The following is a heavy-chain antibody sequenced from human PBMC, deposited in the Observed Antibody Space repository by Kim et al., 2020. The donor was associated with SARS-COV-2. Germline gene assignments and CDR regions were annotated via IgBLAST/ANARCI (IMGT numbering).Heavy chain of an antibody. V-gene: IGHV1-3*01. Sequence: ASVKVSCKASGYTFTSYAMHWVRQAPGQRLEWMGWINAGNGNTKYSQKFQGRVTITRDTSASTAYMELSSLRSEDTAVYYCALGSRSGWTNYYYYGMDVWGQGTTVTVSS. CDR1: GYTFTSYA. D-gene: IGHD6-19*01. CDR3: ALGSRSGWTNYYYYGMDV. J-gene: IGHJ6*02. CDR2: INAGNGNT.